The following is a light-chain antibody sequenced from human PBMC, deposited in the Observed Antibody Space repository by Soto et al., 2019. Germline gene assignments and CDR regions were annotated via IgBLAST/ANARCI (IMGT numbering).Light chain of an antibody. CDR3: QHYGESSST. V-gene: IGKV3D-20*01. CDR1: QTITYNF. CDR2: DAS. Sequence: IVLTQSPGTLSLSPGEVATLSCGASQTITYNFLAWYQKKPGLAPRLLVYDASNRATGIPDRFSGSGSGTDFTLTISTLEPEDLAVYYCQHYGESSSTFGGGTRVE. J-gene: IGKJ4*01.